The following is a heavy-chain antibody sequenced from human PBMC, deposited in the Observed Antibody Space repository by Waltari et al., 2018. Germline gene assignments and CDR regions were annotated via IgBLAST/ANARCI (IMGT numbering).Heavy chain of an antibody. J-gene: IGHJ2*01. D-gene: IGHD6-13*01. V-gene: IGHV4-34*01. CDR2: INHSGST. CDR3: ARGGRHSSWYRSYWYFDL. Sequence: QVQLQQWGAGLLKPSETLSLTCAVYGGSFSGYYWSWIRQPPGRGLEWIGEINHSGSTNDNPALKSRVNISVDTSKNQFSLKLSSVTAAETAVYYWARGGRHSSWYRSYWYFDLWGRGTLVTVSS. CDR1: GGSFSGYY.